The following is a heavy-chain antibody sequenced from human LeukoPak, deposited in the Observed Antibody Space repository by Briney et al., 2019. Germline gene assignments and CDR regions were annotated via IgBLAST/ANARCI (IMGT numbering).Heavy chain of an antibody. V-gene: IGHV1-69*13. D-gene: IGHD6-19*01. CDR3: ARDHSPEIGSSGWYFDY. J-gene: IGHJ4*02. CDR2: IIPIFGTA. CDR1: GGTFSSYA. Sequence: SVKVSCKASGGTFSSYAISWVRQAPGQGLEWMGGIIPIFGTANYAQKFQGRVTITADESTSTAYMELSSLRSEDTAVYYCARDHSPEIGSSGWYFDYWGQGTLVTVSS.